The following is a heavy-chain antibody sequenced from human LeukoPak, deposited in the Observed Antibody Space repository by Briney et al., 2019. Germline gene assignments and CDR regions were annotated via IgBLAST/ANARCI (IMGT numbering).Heavy chain of an antibody. D-gene: IGHD4-17*01. CDR2: IYYSGST. CDR3: ARSPDYGDYSDY. CDR1: GGSISSYY. J-gene: IGHJ4*02. Sequence: SETLSPTCTVSGGSISSYYWSWIRQPPGNGLEWIGYIYYSGSTNYNPSLKSRVTISVDTSKNQFSLKLSSVTAADTAVYYCARSPDYGDYSDYWGQGTLVTVSS. V-gene: IGHV4-59*01.